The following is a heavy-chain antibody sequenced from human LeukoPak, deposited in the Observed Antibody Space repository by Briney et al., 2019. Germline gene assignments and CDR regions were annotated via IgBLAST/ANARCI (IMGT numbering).Heavy chain of an antibody. Sequence: GGSLRLSCAASGFTFSSYAMSWVRQAPGKRLEWVSAISGSGGSTYYADSVKGRFTISRDNSKNTLYLQMNSLRAEDTAVYYCAKTQWELPTSPFDYWGQGTLVTVSS. CDR2: ISGSGGST. CDR3: AKTQWELPTSPFDY. D-gene: IGHD1-26*01. CDR1: GFTFSSYA. V-gene: IGHV3-23*01. J-gene: IGHJ4*02.